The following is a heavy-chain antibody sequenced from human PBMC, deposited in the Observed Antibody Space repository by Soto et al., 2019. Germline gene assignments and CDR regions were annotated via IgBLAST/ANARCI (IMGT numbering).Heavy chain of an antibody. J-gene: IGHJ4*02. V-gene: IGHV3-23*01. Sequence: EVQLLESGGGLVQPGGSLRLSCAASGFTFSSYAMSWLRQAPGKGLESVSAISGSGGSTYYAGSVKGRFTISRDNSKNTLYLQMNSLRAEDTAVYYCAKDRGLHLGELSLNFDYWGQGTLVTVSS. D-gene: IGHD3-16*02. CDR3: AKDRGLHLGELSLNFDY. CDR1: GFTFSSYA. CDR2: ISGSGGST.